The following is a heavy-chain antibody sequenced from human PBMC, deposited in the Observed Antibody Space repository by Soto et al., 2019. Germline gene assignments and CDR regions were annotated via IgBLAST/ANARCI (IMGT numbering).Heavy chain of an antibody. J-gene: IGHJ5*02. V-gene: IGHV4-59*01. D-gene: IGHD2-8*01. Sequence: SETLSLTCTVSGGSISSYYWSWIRQPPGKGLEWIGYIYYSGSTNYNPSLKSRVTISVDTSKNQFSLKLSSVTAADTAVYYCARMLNWFDPWGQGTLVTVSS. CDR1: GGSISSYY. CDR3: ARMLNWFDP. CDR2: IYYSGST.